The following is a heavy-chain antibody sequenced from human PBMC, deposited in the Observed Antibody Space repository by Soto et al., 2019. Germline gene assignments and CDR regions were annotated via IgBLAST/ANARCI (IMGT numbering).Heavy chain of an antibody. Sequence: ASVKVSCKASGYTFTGYYIHWVREAPGQGLEWMGWINPQTGGTSYGQKFQGRVTLSRDTSINTAYLELSRLRFDDAAVYFCARERYQVISDGMDVWGQGTTVTVSS. D-gene: IGHD2-2*01. CDR3: ARERYQVISDGMDV. J-gene: IGHJ6*02. CDR1: GYTFTGYY. CDR2: INPQTGGT. V-gene: IGHV1-2*02.